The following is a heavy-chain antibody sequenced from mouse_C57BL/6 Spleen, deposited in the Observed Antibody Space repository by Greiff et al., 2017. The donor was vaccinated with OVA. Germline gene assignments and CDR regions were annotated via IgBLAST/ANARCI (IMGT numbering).Heavy chain of an antibody. D-gene: IGHD1-1*01. CDR2: INPSNGGT. CDR3: ARSTTTVVEGDYFDY. J-gene: IGHJ2*01. CDR1: GYTFTSYW. V-gene: IGHV1-53*01. Sequence: QVQLQQPGTELVKPGASVKLSCKASGYTFTSYWMHWVKQRPGQGLEWIGNINPSNGGTNYNEKFKSKATLTVDKSSSTADMQLSSLTSEDSAVYYCARSTTTVVEGDYFDYWGQGTTLTVSS.